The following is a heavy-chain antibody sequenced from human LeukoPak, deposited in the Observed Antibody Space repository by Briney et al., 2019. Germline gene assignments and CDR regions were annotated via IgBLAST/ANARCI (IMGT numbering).Heavy chain of an antibody. CDR3: ARVSRDYYDSSGYDY. D-gene: IGHD3-22*01. V-gene: IGHV1-8*01. CDR2: MNPNSGNT. Sequence: ASVKVSCKASGYTFTSYDINWVRQATGQGLEWVGWMNPNSGNTGYAQKFQGRVTMTRNTSISTAYMELSSLRSEDTAVYYCARVSRDYYDSSGYDYWGQGTLVTVSS. J-gene: IGHJ4*02. CDR1: GYTFTSYD.